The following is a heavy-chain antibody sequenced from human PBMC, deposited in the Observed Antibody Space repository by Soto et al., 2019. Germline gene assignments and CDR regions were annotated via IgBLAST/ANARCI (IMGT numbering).Heavy chain of an antibody. D-gene: IGHD6-19*01. CDR2: ISSSSSTI. Sequence: GXGLEWVSYISSSSSTIYYADSVKGRFTISRDNAKNSLYLQMNSLRAEDTAVYYCARPAEYSSGWYNYWGQGTLVTVSS. J-gene: IGHJ4*02. V-gene: IGHV3-48*01. CDR3: ARPAEYSSGWYNY.